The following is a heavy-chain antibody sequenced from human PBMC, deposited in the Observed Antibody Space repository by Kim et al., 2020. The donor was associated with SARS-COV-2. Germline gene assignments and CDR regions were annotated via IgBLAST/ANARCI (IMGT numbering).Heavy chain of an antibody. CDR3: ARGDYDILTGDPRFYLDY. V-gene: IGHV1-69*01. J-gene: IGHJ4*02. D-gene: IGHD3-9*01. Sequence: FQGRVTITADESTRTAYMELSSLRSEDTAVYYCARGDYDILTGDPRFYLDYWGQGTLVTVSS.